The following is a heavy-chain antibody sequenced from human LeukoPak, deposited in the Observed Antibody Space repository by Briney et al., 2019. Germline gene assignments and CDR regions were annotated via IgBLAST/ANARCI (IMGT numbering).Heavy chain of an antibody. CDR2: IYYSGST. CDR3: ARGGAPSSGWYPTFFY. D-gene: IGHD6-19*01. J-gene: IGHJ4*02. CDR1: GGSISSYY. Sequence: SETLSLTCTVPGGSISSYYWSWILQPPGQGLEWIGYIYYSGSTNYNPSLKSRVTISVDTSKHQFSLKLSSVTAADTAVYYCARGGAPSSGWYPTFFYRGQGTLVTVSS. V-gene: IGHV4-59*01.